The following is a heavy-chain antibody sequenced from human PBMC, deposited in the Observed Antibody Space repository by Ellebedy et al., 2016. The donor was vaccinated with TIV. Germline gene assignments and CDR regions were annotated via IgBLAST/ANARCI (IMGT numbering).Heavy chain of an antibody. D-gene: IGHD3-3*01. Sequence: SETLSLTCTVSGGSISSYYWSWIRQPPGKGLEWIGYIYYGGSTNYNPSLKSRVTISVDTSKNQFSLKLSSVTAADTAVYYCARGADFWSGYYQFDYWGQGTLVTVSS. J-gene: IGHJ4*02. CDR3: ARGADFWSGYYQFDY. CDR1: GGSISSYY. V-gene: IGHV4-59*08. CDR2: IYYGGST.